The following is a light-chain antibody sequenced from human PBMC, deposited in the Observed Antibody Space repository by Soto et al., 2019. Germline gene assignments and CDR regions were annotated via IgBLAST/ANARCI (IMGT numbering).Light chain of an antibody. CDR2: GAS. Sequence: EIVMTQSPATLSASPGERATLSCRASQSVSSHLAWYQQKPGQAPRLLIYGASTRATGIPARFSGSGSGTDFTLTISGLEPEDFAVYYCQQYGSSPPRTFGQGTKVDIK. CDR1: QSVSSH. CDR3: QQYGSSPPRT. V-gene: IGKV3-15*01. J-gene: IGKJ1*01.